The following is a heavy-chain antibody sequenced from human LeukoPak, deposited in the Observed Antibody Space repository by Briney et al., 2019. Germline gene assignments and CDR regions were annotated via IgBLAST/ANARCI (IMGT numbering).Heavy chain of an antibody. J-gene: IGHJ4*02. CDR2: MSSGGTTT. Sequence: GGSMRLSCAASGFTFSDYYMSWIRQAPGKGLEWVSYMSSGGTTTYYADSVKGRFTISRDNAKNSLYLQMNSLRAEDTAVYYCATFTYYYDTSGYSTFDYWGQGTLVTVSS. D-gene: IGHD3-22*01. CDR1: GFTFSDYY. V-gene: IGHV3-11*01. CDR3: ATFTYYYDTSGYSTFDY.